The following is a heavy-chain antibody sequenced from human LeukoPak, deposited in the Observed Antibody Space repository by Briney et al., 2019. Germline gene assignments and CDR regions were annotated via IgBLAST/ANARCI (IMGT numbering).Heavy chain of an antibody. Sequence: SETLSLTCTVSGGSISSYYWGWIRQPPGKGVEWIGYISYSGRTNYNPSLKSRVTISVDTSKNQFSLRLSSVTAADTAVYYCARKTGDLYYFDYWGQGTLVTVSS. CDR1: GGSISSYY. CDR2: ISYSGRT. D-gene: IGHD7-27*01. CDR3: ARKTGDLYYFDY. J-gene: IGHJ4*02. V-gene: IGHV4-59*01.